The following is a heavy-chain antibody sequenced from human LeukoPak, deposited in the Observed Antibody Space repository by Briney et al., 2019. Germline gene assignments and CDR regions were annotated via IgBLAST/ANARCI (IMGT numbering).Heavy chain of an antibody. CDR1: GFAFESYT. CDR2: ISDTSSDI. V-gene: IGHV3-21*04. J-gene: IGHJ4*02. Sequence: GGSLRLSCAASGFAFESYTMTWVRQAPGKGLEWVSLISDTSSDINYAESVRGRFTISRDNAKNSLFLQMDSPRVEDTAIYYCAKGLFSAFDKYLDSWGQGTLVTVSS. CDR3: AKGLFSAFDKYLDS. D-gene: IGHD5-12*01.